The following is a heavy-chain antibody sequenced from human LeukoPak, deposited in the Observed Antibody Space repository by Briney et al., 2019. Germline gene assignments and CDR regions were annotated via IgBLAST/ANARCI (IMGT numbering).Heavy chain of an antibody. Sequence: PGGSLRLSCATSGFTFSSNWMSWVRHVPGMGLDWVANIKPDGSAEYYAASVKGRFTVSRDNAKNSLYLQMDSLRVEDTAVYCCARANNSSWHNWGQGTLVTVSS. CDR2: IKPDGSAE. CDR1: GFTFSSNW. CDR3: ARANNSSWHN. V-gene: IGHV3-7*01. J-gene: IGHJ4*02. D-gene: IGHD6-13*01.